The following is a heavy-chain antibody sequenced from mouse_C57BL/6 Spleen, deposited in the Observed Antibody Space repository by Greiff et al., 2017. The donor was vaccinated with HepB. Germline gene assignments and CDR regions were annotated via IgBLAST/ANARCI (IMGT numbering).Heavy chain of an antibody. CDR1: GFTFSSYG. Sequence: DVQLVESGGDLVKPGGSLKLSCAASGFTFSSYGMSWVRQTPDKRLEWVATISSGGSYTYYPDSVKGRFTISRDNAKNTLYLQMSSLKSEDTAMYYCARITTVVEDYAMDYWGQGTSVTVSS. J-gene: IGHJ4*01. CDR3: ARITTVVEDYAMDY. CDR2: ISSGGSYT. V-gene: IGHV5-6*01. D-gene: IGHD1-1*01.